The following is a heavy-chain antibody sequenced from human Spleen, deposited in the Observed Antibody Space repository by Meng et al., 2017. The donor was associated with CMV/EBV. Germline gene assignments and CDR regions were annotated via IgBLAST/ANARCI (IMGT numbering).Heavy chain of an antibody. CDR1: GFTLSNYV. CDR2: ISYDGNSQ. CDR3: ARHLYGDEYFLDY. Sequence: GESLKISCAASGFTLSNYVMDWVRQAPGKGLEWVAFISYDGNSQYYADSVKGRFTISRDNSRNTLFLQMNSLRPQDTAVYYCARHLYGDEYFLDYWGQGTRVTVSS. V-gene: IGHV3-30-3*01. D-gene: IGHD4-17*01. J-gene: IGHJ4*02.